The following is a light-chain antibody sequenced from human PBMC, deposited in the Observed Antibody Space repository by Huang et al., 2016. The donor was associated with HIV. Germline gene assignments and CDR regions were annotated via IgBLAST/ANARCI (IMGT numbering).Light chain of an antibody. V-gene: IGKV3-15*01. CDR2: GAS. CDR1: QSVSSN. J-gene: IGKJ2*01. Sequence: EIVMTQSPVTLSVSPGERATLSCRASQSVSSNLAWYQQKPGQAPRLRIYGASTRATGIPARFSGSGSGTEFTLTISSLQSEDFAVYYCQQYNNWLGTFGQGTKLEIK. CDR3: QQYNNWLGT.